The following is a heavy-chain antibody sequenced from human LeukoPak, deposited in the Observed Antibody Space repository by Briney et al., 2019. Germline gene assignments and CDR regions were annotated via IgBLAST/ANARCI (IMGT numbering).Heavy chain of an antibody. V-gene: IGHV3-73*01. J-gene: IGHJ4*02. D-gene: IGHD2-2*01. CDR1: GFNFSDSA. CDR3: TRLSPLTCSSNTCYPPFDY. CDR2: IRGKDKSYAT. Sequence: PGGSLKLSCAASGFNFSDSAMHWVRQASGKGLEWVGRIRGKDKSYATAYAASVEGRFTISRDDSKNTAYLQMNSLKTEDTAVYYCTRLSPLTCSSNTCYPPFDYWGQGALVTVFS.